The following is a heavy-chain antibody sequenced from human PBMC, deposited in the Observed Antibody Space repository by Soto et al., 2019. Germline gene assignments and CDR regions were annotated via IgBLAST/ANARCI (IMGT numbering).Heavy chain of an antibody. CDR2: INAGNGDS. J-gene: IGHJ1*01. CDR3: ARAISGYVT. CDR1: GINYNTYA. V-gene: IGHV1-3*01. D-gene: IGHD5-12*01. Sequence: QVQLVQSGAEMKKPGASVKLSCKTSGINYNTYAIHWVRQAPGQGLEWMGWINAGNGDSRYSQNFQGRVTLTRDTSSSTVYMDLDSLKSKDTGVYYCARAISGYVTWGQGTLVTVSS.